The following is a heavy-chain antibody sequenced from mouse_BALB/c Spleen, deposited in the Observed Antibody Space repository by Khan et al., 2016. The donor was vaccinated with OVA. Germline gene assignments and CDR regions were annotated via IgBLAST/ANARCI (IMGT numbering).Heavy chain of an antibody. V-gene: IGHV2-6-4*01. Sequence: VQLQESGPGLVAPSQSLSLTCTVSGFSLSRYRVYWVRQPPGKGMLWLGMIWSGGSTDYNSALESRLSISTDNSKSHVFFKMNSLQTDDTAMYYCARKNSGSYVSLDYWGQGTSVTVSS. CDR1: GFSLSRYR. D-gene: IGHD1-1*02. CDR2: IWSGGST. CDR3: ARKNSGSYVSLDY. J-gene: IGHJ4*01.